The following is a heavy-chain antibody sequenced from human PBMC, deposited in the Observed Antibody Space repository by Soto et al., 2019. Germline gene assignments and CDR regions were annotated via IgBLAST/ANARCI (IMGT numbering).Heavy chain of an antibody. V-gene: IGHV3-23*01. Sequence: PGGSLRLSCAASGFTFSSSAISWVRQAPGKGLEWVSAVSANGQGIYYADSVRGRFTISRDNSKNTVFLHMDSLRAEDTAVYYCAKDRHYPRDYFHYWGQGTLVTVSS. CDR1: GFTFSSSA. J-gene: IGHJ4*02. CDR2: VSANGQGI. D-gene: IGHD3-10*01. CDR3: AKDRHYPRDYFHY.